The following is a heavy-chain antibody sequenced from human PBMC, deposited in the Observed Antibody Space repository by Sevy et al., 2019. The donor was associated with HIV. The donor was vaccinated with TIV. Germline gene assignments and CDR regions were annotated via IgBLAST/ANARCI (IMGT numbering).Heavy chain of an antibody. CDR1: GLNFNTNG. Sequence: GGSLRLSCAASGLNFNTNGMSWVRQAPGKGLEWVAGITSGGATYYADSVKGRFTVSRDKSRNTLYLHLNSLRADDTAVFYCAGGDTPMITDLDYWGQGTLVTVSS. J-gene: IGHJ4*02. CDR3: AGGDTPMITDLDY. V-gene: IGHV3-23*01. D-gene: IGHD3-16*01. CDR2: ITSGGAT.